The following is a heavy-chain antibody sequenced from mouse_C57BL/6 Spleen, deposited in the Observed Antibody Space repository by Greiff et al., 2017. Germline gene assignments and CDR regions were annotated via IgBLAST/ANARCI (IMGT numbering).Heavy chain of an antibody. D-gene: IGHD2-1*01. CDR1: GYTFTSYW. CDR3: ARSLYGNYRYFDV. V-gene: IGHV1-69*01. J-gene: IGHJ1*03. CDR2: IDPSDSYT. Sequence: QVQLQQPGAELVMPGASVKLSCKASGYTFTSYWMHWVKQRPGQGLAWIGEIDPSDSYTNYNQKFKGKSTLTVDKSSSTAYMQLSSLTSEDSAVYYCARSLYGNYRYFDVWGTGTTVTVSS.